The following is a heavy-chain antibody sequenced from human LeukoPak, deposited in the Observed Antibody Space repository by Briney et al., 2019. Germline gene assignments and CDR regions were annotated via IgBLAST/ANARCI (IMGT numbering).Heavy chain of an antibody. Sequence: PGGSPRLSCAASGITFSSYAMSWVRQAPGKGLEWVSYISSSGSTIYYADSVKGRFTISRDNAKNSLYLQMNSLRAEDTAVYYCAELGIAMIGGVWGKGTTVTISS. CDR2: ISSSGSTI. J-gene: IGHJ6*04. D-gene: IGHD3-10*02. CDR1: GITFSSYA. V-gene: IGHV3-48*03. CDR3: AELGIAMIGGV.